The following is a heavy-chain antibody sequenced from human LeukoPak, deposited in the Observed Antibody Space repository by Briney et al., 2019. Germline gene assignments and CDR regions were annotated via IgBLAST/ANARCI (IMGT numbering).Heavy chain of an antibody. CDR1: GGSISSSSYY. D-gene: IGHD3-22*01. CDR3: ASDPYYYDSSGYYYLSDS. J-gene: IGHJ5*02. V-gene: IGHV4-39*01. CDR2: IYYSGST. Sequence: SETLSLTCTVSGGSISSSSYYWGWIRQPPGKGLEWIGSIYYSGSTYYNPSLKSRVTISVDTSKNQFSLKLSSVTAADTAVYYCASDPYYYDSSGYYYLSDSWGQGTLVTVS.